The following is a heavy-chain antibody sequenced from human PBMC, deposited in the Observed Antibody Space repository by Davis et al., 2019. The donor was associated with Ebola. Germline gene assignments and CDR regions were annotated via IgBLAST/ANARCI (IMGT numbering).Heavy chain of an antibody. CDR1: GFTFDDYA. CDR2: ISWNSGSI. Sequence: PGGSLRLSCAASGFTFDDYAMHWVRQAPGKGLEWVSGISWNSGSIGYADSVKGRFTISRDNSKNTLYLQMNSLRAEDTAVYYCAPNGGGLYDSSGYYRYWGQGTLVTVSS. J-gene: IGHJ4*02. CDR3: APNGGGLYDSSGYYRY. V-gene: IGHV3-9*01. D-gene: IGHD3-22*01.